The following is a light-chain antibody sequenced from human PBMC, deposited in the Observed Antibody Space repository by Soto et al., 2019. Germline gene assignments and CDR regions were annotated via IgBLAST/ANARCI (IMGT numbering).Light chain of an antibody. V-gene: IGLV2-8*01. Sequence: QSVLTQPPSASGSPGQSVTVSCTGTSGDVGFYDYVSWYQQHPGKAPKLIIYEVSKRPSGVPDRFSGSKSGNSASLTVSGLQAEDEADYYCSSYVGNNNHHDFXTGTKLTVL. CDR3: SSYVGNNNHHD. CDR1: SGDVGFYDY. CDR2: EVS. J-gene: IGLJ1*01.